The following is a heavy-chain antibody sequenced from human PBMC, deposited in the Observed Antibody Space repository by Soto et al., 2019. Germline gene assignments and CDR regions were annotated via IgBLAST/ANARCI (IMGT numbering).Heavy chain of an antibody. CDR3: ARHSAPYIVVVPAGLDWFDP. CDR2: IYYSGST. Sequence: SETLSLTCTVSGGSISRSSYYWGWIRQPPGKGLEWIGSIYYSGSTYYNPSLKSRVTISVDTSKNQFSLKLSSVTAADTAVYYCARHSAPYIVVVPAGLDWFDPWGQGTLVTVPS. J-gene: IGHJ5*02. CDR1: GGSISRSSYY. V-gene: IGHV4-39*01. D-gene: IGHD2-2*01.